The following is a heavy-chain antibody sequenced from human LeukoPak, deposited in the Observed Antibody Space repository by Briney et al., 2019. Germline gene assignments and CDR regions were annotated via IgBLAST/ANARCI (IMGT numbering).Heavy chain of an antibody. V-gene: IGHV3-11*04. CDR1: GFTFSDFH. Sequence: GGSLRLSCAASGFTFSDFHMSWIRQAPGKGLEWVSYISSGGSTIYYADSVKGRFTISRDNAKNSLYLQMNSLRAEDTAVYYCARGWYDSGNDCWGQGTLVTVSS. D-gene: IGHD3-10*01. CDR3: ARGWYDSGNDC. CDR2: ISSGGSTI. J-gene: IGHJ4*02.